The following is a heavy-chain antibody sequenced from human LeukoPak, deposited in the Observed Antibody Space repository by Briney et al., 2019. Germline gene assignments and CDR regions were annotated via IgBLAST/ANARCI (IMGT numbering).Heavy chain of an antibody. CDR2: IKSKVDGGTR. J-gene: IGHJ4*02. CDR3: STGTSLVY. CDR1: GFTFRNVW. Sequence: GGSLRLSRAASGFTFRNVWMNWVRQAPGKGLEWVGRIKSKVDGGTRDYAAAVKGRFTISRNDSESIMSLQMNSLKTEDTALYYCSTGTSLVYWGQGTLVTVSS. V-gene: IGHV3-15*01.